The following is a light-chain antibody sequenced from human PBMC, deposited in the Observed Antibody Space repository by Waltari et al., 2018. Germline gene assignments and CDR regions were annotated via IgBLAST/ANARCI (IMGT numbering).Light chain of an antibody. CDR2: RNN. CDR1: SSNIGSNF. V-gene: IGLV1-47*01. CDR3: AAWDDSLEEV. Sequence: QSVLTQPPSASGAPGQRVTISCSGSSSNIGSNFVYWCQQLPGTAPKLLIYRNNQRPSGVPDRFSGSNSGTSASLAISGLRSGDEAHYYCAAWDDSLEEVFGGGTKLTVL. J-gene: IGLJ2*01.